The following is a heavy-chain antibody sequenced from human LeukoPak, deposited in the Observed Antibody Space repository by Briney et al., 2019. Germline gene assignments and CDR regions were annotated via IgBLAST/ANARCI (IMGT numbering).Heavy chain of an antibody. V-gene: IGHV4-59*01. J-gene: IGHJ4*02. CDR2: IYYSGST. D-gene: IGHD3-10*01. Sequence: SETLSLTCTVSGGSISSYYWSWIRQPPGKGLEWIGYIYYSGSTNYNPSLKSRATISVDTSKNQFSLKLSSVTAADTAVYYCARSMVRGVMYFDYWGQGTLVTVSS. CDR1: GGSISSYY. CDR3: ARSMVRGVMYFDY.